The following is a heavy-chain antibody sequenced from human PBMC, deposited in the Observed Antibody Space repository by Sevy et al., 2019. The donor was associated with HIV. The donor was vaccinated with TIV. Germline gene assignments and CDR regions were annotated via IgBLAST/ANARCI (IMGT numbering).Heavy chain of an antibody. CDR2: ISSSGRYI. Sequence: GGSLRLSCAASGFTFSAYVMNWVRQGPGKGLEWVSSISSSGRYIYYADSVQSRFTISRDNAEDSLYLQMNNLRAEDTAVYYCARDALSGTSAYWGQGTLVTVSS. CDR3: ARDALSGTSAY. D-gene: IGHD1-7*01. CDR1: GFTFSAYV. V-gene: IGHV3-21*01. J-gene: IGHJ4*02.